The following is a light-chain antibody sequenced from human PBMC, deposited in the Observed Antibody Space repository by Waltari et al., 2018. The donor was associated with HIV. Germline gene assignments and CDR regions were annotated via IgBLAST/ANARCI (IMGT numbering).Light chain of an antibody. CDR2: DPN. CDR3: CSYMSGSTLV. J-gene: IGLJ3*02. V-gene: IGLV2-14*02. CDR1: SSNVGGYNL. Sequence: QSALTQPASVSGSPGQSVTISCTGTSSNVGGYNLVSWYQQNPDKAPNLVIFDPNTRPSGIPFRFSASKSGNTASLTISGLQPEDEADYYCCSYMSGSTLVFGGGTKVIV.